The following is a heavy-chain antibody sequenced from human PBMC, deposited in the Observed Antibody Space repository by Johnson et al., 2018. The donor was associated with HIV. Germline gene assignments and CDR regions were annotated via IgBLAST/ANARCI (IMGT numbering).Heavy chain of an antibody. J-gene: IGHJ3*02. V-gene: IGHV3-23*04. CDR1: GFTFSNYA. CDR3: AKGGRCGSYYGAFDI. D-gene: IGHD1-26*01. CDR2: ISGSGGNT. Sequence: EVQLVESGGGVVQPGGSLRLSCAASGFTFSNYAMTWVRQPPGQGLEWVSAISGSGGNTYYADSVKGRFTISRDTSKNTLYLQMQSLRVEDTAVYYCAKGGRCGSYYGAFDIWGQGTMVIVSS.